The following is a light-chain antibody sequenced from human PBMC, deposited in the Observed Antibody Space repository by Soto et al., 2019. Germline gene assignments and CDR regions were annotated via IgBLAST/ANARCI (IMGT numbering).Light chain of an antibody. CDR3: QQYGSFAWT. V-gene: IGKV3-20*01. Sequence: EIVLTQSPGTLSLSPGERATLSCRASQSVSSSYLAWYQQKPGQAPRLFIYATSSRAIGIPDRFSGSGSGTDFTLPISRLEPEDVAVYYCQQYGSFAWTFGQGAKVEIK. CDR1: QSVSSSY. J-gene: IGKJ1*01. CDR2: ATS.